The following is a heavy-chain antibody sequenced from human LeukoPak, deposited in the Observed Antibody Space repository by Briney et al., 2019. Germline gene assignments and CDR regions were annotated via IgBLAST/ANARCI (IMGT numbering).Heavy chain of an antibody. D-gene: IGHD2-8*01. CDR1: GYTFSGYY. CDR3: ARGGLRVMVYRLYYMDV. V-gene: IGHV1-2*02. J-gene: IGHJ6*03. Sequence: ASVKVSCKASGYTFSGYYMHWVRQAPGQGLEWMGWINPNSGDTKYAQKFQGRVTMTRDTSISTAYMELTRLRSDDTAVYYCARGGLRVMVYRLYYMDVWGKGTTVTVSS. CDR2: INPNSGDT.